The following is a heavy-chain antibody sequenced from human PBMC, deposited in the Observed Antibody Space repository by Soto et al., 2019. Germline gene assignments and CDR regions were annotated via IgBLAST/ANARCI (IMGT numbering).Heavy chain of an antibody. CDR3: AHTRYCDLLTFDY. D-gene: IGHD3-9*01. V-gene: IGHV2-5*02. CDR2: IYWDDDK. J-gene: IGHJ4*02. Sequence: SGPTLVNPTQTLTLTCNFSGFSLSSRKMGVGWIRQPPGKALEWLALIYWDDDKRYRPSLNNRLTITKDTSKNQVLLTMTNLHPVDTASYHCAHTRYCDLLTFDYWGQGTLVTVSS. CDR1: GFSLSSRKMG.